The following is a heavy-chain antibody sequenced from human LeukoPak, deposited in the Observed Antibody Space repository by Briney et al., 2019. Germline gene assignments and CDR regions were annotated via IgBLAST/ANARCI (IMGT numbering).Heavy chain of an antibody. CDR2: ISSSSSYI. CDR3: ARDDRSSTSCYDHNWFDP. V-gene: IGHV3-21*01. D-gene: IGHD2-2*01. Sequence: GGSLRLSCAASGFTFSSYSMNWVRQAPGKGLEWVSSISSSSSYIYYADSVKGRFTISRDNAKNSLYLQMNSLRAEDTAVYYCARDDRSSTSCYDHNWFDPWGQGTLVTVSS. J-gene: IGHJ5*02. CDR1: GFTFSSYS.